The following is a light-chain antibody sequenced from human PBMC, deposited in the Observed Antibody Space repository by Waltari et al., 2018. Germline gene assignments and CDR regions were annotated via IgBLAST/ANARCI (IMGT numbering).Light chain of an antibody. Sequence: SYELTQPPSVSVSPGQTASITCSGDKLGDKYACWYQQKPGQSPVLVIYQDSKRPSGFPEGFSGSNSGNTATLTIGGTQAMDEADYYCQAWDSSTAVFGGGTKLTVL. CDR2: QDS. J-gene: IGLJ2*01. V-gene: IGLV3-1*01. CDR1: KLGDKY. CDR3: QAWDSSTAV.